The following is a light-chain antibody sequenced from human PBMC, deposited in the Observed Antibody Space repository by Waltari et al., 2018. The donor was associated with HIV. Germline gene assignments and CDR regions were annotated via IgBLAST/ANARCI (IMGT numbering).Light chain of an antibody. V-gene: IGKV1-8*01. J-gene: IGKJ1*01. CDR3: QQYHDSPRT. CDR2: GAS. Sequence: ATRMTQSPPSVSAATGDTVTITCRASRDIDTHLAWYQHKPGSAPHLLIYGASTLQKGVPPRFSGSGSGTVFSLTVTCLQSEDFATYFCQQYHDSPRTFGLGTTV. CDR1: RDIDTH.